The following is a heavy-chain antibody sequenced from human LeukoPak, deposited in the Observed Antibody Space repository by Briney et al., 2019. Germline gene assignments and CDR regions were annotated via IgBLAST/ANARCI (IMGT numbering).Heavy chain of an antibody. CDR3: ARGGGYSYGSDWFDP. D-gene: IGHD5-18*01. J-gene: IGHJ5*02. V-gene: IGHV4-34*01. CDR2: INHSGST. CDR1: GFTFSSYS. Sequence: GSLRLSCAASGFTFSSYSMNWIRQPPGKGLEWIGEINHSGSTNYNPSLKSRVTISVDTSKNQFSLKLSSVTAADTAVYYCARGGGYSYGSDWFDPWGQGTLVTVSS.